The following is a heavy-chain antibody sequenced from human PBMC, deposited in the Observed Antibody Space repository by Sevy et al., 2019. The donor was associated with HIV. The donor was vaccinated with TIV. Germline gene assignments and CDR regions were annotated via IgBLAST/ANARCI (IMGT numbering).Heavy chain of an antibody. D-gene: IGHD4-4*01. J-gene: IGHJ4*02. CDR1: GFTFSSYW. CDR3: VLFTVTLSDY. V-gene: IGHV3-74*01. CDR2: INSDGSST. Sequence: GGSLRLSCAASGFTFSSYWMHWVRQAPGKGLVWVSRINSDGSSTSYADSVKGRFTISRDNAKNTLYLQMNSPRAEDTAVYYCVLFTVTLSDYWGQGTLVTVSS.